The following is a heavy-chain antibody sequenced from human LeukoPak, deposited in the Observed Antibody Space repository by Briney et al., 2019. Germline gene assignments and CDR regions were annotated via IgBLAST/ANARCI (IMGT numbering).Heavy chain of an antibody. Sequence: GGSLRLPCAASGFTFSSYAMSWVRQAPGKGLEWVSAISGSGGSTYYADSVKGRFTISRDNSKNTLYLQMNSLRAEDTAVYYCAKDLGYSYEAPIDYWGQGTLVTVSS. CDR3: AKDLGYSYEAPIDY. D-gene: IGHD5-18*01. J-gene: IGHJ4*02. CDR1: GFTFSSYA. V-gene: IGHV3-23*01. CDR2: ISGSGGST.